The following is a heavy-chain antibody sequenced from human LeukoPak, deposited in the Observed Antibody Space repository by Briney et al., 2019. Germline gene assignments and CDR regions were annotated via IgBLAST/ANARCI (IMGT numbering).Heavy chain of an antibody. CDR3: TRDGVAAGLYFDC. J-gene: IGHJ4*02. D-gene: IGHD6-13*01. V-gene: IGHV3-7*03. CDR2: INQVGSEK. CDR1: GLPFSAYW. Sequence: GGSLRLSCAASGLPFSAYWMNWVRQAPGKGLEWVASINQVGSEKYYVDSVKGRFTISRDNAKTSLYLQMNSLRAEDTAVYYCTRDGVAAGLYFDCWGQGTLVTVSS.